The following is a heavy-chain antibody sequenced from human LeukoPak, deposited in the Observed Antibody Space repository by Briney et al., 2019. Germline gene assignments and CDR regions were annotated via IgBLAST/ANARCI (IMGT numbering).Heavy chain of an antibody. Sequence: KPSETLSLTCAVYGGSFSGYCWTWIRQPPGKGLEWIGKIHYSGSATYNPSLKSRVTISVDTSKNQFSLKLSSVTAADTAVYYCARLTIGITMTVVAIDYWGQGTLVTVSS. CDR3: ARLTIGITMTVVAIDY. D-gene: IGHD3-22*01. CDR1: GGSFSGYC. CDR2: IHYSGSA. J-gene: IGHJ4*02. V-gene: IGHV4-34*01.